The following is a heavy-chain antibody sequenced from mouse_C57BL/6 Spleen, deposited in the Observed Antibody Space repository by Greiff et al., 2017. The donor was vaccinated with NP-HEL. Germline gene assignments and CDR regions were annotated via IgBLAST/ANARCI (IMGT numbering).Heavy chain of an antibody. CDR3: VRQSGSYDYAWFAY. J-gene: IGHJ3*01. CDR2: IRSKSNNYAT. V-gene: IGHV10-1*01. Sequence: EVHLVESGGGLVQPKGSLKLSCAASGFSFTTYAMNWVRQAPGKGLEWVARIRSKSNNYATYYADSVKDRFTISRDDSESMLYLQMNNLKTEDTAMYDCVRQSGSYDYAWFAYWGQGTLVTVSA. CDR1: GFSFTTYA. D-gene: IGHD2-4*01.